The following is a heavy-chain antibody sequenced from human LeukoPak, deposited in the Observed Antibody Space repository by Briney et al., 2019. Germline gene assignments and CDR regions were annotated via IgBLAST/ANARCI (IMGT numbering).Heavy chain of an antibody. CDR2: ISYDGTNK. CDR1: GCTFRSYD. Sequence: GGSLRLYCAACGCTFRSYDMQWVRQAPGKGQEWVAVISYDGTNKYYAHSVKGRFTISRHNSKNTLYLQISSLRAEDTAVYYCARDRGGRWLQRRFGYYFDYWGQGTLVTDSS. D-gene: IGHD3-10*01. J-gene: IGHJ4*02. V-gene: IGHV3-30*04. CDR3: ARDRGGRWLQRRFGYYFDY.